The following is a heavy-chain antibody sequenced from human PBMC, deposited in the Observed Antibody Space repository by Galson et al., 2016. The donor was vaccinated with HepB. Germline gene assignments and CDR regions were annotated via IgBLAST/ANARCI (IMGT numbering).Heavy chain of an antibody. CDR2: ISSSGGSA. V-gene: IGHV3-23*01. J-gene: IGHJ3*02. Sequence: SLRLSCAASGFTFSSYAMSWVRQAPGTGPEWVSGISSSGGSAVYVDSVRGRLTISRDNAKNTLYLQMNSLRAEDTAVYYCVSLVGVASAFDIWGQGTVVTVSS. D-gene: IGHD1-26*01. CDR1: GFTFSSYA. CDR3: VSLVGVASAFDI.